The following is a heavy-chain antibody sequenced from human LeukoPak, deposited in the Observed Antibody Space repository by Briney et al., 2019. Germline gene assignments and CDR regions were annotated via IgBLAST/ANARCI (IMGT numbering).Heavy chain of an antibody. D-gene: IGHD1-26*01. Sequence: GGSLSFSCLTSGFTISTNAMSWVRQAPGKGLEWISGISGSGASTYYADSVKGRFTISRDDSRNTLYLQMNSLRGDDTAVYYCAKDVGKWESLHFFDYWGQGNLVTVSS. CDR2: ISGSGAST. J-gene: IGHJ4*02. CDR1: GFTISTNA. V-gene: IGHV3-23*01. CDR3: AKDVGKWESLHFFDY.